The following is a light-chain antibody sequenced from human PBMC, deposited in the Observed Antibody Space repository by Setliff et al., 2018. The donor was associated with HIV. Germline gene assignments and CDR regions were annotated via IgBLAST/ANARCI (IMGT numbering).Light chain of an antibody. CDR3: QVWDRSSGLYV. CDR2: YDS. V-gene: IGLV3-21*04. CDR1: NIGSKS. Sequence: SYELTQPPSVSVAPGKTARITCGGNNIGSKSVHWYQQKSGQAPVLVIYYDSDRPSGIPERFSGSNSGNTATLTITRVEAGEEADYYCQVWDRSSGLYVFGTGTKVTVL. J-gene: IGLJ1*01.